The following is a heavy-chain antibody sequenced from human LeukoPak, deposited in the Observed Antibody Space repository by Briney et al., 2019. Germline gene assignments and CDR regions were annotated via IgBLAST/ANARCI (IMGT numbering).Heavy chain of an antibody. V-gene: IGHV3-30*03. CDR3: AIASSSWYVDYFDY. CDR2: ISYDGSNK. J-gene: IGHJ4*02. Sequence: EGSLRLSCAASGFTFSSYGMHWVRQAPGKGLEWVAVISYDGSNKYYADSVKGRFTISRDNSKNTLYLQMNSLRAEDTAVYYCAIASSSWYVDYFDYWGQGTLVTVSS. CDR1: GFTFSSYG. D-gene: IGHD6-13*01.